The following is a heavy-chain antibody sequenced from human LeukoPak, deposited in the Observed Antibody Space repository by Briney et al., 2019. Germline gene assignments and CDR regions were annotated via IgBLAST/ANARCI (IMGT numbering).Heavy chain of an antibody. V-gene: IGHV4-59*01. D-gene: IGHD6-19*01. Sequence: KPSETLSLTCTVSGGSISSYYWSWIRQPPGKGLEWIGYIYYSGSTNYNPPLKSRVTISVDTSKNQFSLKLSSVTAADTAVYYCARDGRIAVAGMDYFDYWGQGTLVTVSS. CDR2: IYYSGST. CDR3: ARDGRIAVAGMDYFDY. CDR1: GGSISSYY. J-gene: IGHJ4*02.